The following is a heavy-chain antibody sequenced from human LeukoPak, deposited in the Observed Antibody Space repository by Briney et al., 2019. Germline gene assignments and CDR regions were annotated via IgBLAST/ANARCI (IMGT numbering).Heavy chain of an antibody. Sequence: PGGSLRLSCAASGFTFSSYSMNWVRQAPGKGLEWVSSISSSSSYIYYADSVKGRFTISRDNAKNSLYLQMNSLRAEDTAVYYCAIIGNIAVAGTVPDYWGQGTLVTVSS. V-gene: IGHV3-21*06. CDR3: AIIGNIAVAGTVPDY. CDR1: GFTFSSYS. CDR2: ISSSSSYI. D-gene: IGHD6-19*01. J-gene: IGHJ4*02.